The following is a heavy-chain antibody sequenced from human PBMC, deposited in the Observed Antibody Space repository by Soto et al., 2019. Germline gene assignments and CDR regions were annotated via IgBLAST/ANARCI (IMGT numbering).Heavy chain of an antibody. D-gene: IGHD5-18*01. CDR1: GGSFSGYY. CDR2: INHSGST. Sequence: QVQLQQWGAGLLKPSETLSLTCAVYGGSFSGYYWRWIRQPPGKGLEWIGEINHSGSTNYNPSLRSRFTISVDTSKNQFSLKLSSVNASDTAVYYCARGSLGVYTATKTYYYGMDVWGQGTTVTVSS. V-gene: IGHV4-34*01. CDR3: ARGSLGVYTATKTYYYGMDV. J-gene: IGHJ6*02.